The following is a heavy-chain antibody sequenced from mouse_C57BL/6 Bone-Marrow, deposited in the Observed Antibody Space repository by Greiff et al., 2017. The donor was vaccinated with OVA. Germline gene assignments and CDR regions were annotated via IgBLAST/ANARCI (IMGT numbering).Heavy chain of an antibody. CDR2: ISYSGST. Sequence: EVQLQESGPGMVKPSQSLSLTCTVTGYSITSGYDWHWIRHFPGNKLEWMGYISYSGSTNYNPSLKSRISITHDTSKNHFFLKLNSVTTEDTATYYCARPYDYDGDWFAYWGQGTLVTVSA. D-gene: IGHD2-4*01. J-gene: IGHJ3*01. CDR1: GYSITSGYD. V-gene: IGHV3-1*01. CDR3: ARPYDYDGDWFAY.